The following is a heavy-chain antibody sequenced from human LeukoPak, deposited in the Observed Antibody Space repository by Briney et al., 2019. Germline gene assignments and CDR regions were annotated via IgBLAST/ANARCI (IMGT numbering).Heavy chain of an antibody. J-gene: IGHJ4*02. CDR1: GGTLSSYA. CDR2: IIPIFGTA. CDR3: ARADSSGSYYLVDY. D-gene: IGHD6-19*01. Sequence: ASVKVSCKASGGTLSSYAISWVRQAPGQGLEWMGGIIPIFGTANYAQKFQGRVTITADESTSTAYTELSSLRSEDTAVYYCARADSSGSYYLVDYWGQGTLVTVSS. V-gene: IGHV1-69*13.